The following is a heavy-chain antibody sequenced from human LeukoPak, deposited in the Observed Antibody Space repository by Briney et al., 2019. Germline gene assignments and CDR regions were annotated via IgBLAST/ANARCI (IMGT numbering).Heavy chain of an antibody. D-gene: IGHD3-10*01. CDR3: AALWFGDLLGNWFDP. J-gene: IGHJ5*02. Sequence: GASVKVSCKVSEYNFKELSIHWVRQTPGKGLEWVGGLDPEDVETIYAQKFQGSVTMTEDTSTDTAYMELSSLRSEDTAVYYCAALWFGDLLGNWFDPWGQGTLVTVSS. CDR1: EYNFKELS. V-gene: IGHV1-24*01. CDR2: LDPEDVET.